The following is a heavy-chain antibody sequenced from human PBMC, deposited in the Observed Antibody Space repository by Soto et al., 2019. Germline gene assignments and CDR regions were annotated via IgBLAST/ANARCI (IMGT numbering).Heavy chain of an antibody. Sequence: GGSLRLSCAASGFTFSSYAMSWVRQAPGKGLEWVSAISGSGGSTYYADSVKGRFTISRDNSKNTLYLQMNSLRAEDTAVYYCAKSKPETPYNCNEGGGNAFDTWGQGTMVTVSS. V-gene: IGHV3-23*01. CDR2: ISGSGGST. J-gene: IGHJ3*02. CDR1: GFTFSSYA. D-gene: IGHD1-1*01. CDR3: AKSKPETPYNCNEGGGNAFDT.